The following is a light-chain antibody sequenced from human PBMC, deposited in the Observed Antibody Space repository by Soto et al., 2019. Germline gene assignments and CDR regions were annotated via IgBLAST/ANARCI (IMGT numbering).Light chain of an antibody. V-gene: IGLV2-14*01. J-gene: IGLJ3*02. CDR1: SGDVGGYYY. CDR2: EVS. Sequence: QSALTQPASVSGSPGQSITISCTGTSGDVGGYYYVSWYQQLPGKAPKLMISEVSNRPSGVSNRFSGSKSGNTASLTISGLQAEDEADYYCAAWDDSLSGWVFGGGTKVTVL. CDR3: AAWDDSLSGWV.